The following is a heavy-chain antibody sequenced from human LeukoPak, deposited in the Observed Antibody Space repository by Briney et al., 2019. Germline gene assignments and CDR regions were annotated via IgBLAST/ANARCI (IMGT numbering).Heavy chain of an antibody. CDR2: ISAYNGKT. J-gene: IGHJ1*01. V-gene: IGHV1-18*01. Sequence: ASVTVSCKASGYTFNNYGIRWVRQAPGQGLEWMGRISAYNGKTNYAQKVQGRLTMTTDTSTSTAYMELRSLRSDDTAVYYCARDSADCSGGSCYSAEYFQHWGQGTLVTVSS. CDR3: ARDSADCSGGSCYSAEYFQH. CDR1: GYTFNNYG. D-gene: IGHD2-15*01.